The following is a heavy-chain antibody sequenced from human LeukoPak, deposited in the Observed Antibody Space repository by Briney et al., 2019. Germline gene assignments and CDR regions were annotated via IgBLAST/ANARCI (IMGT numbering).Heavy chain of an antibody. CDR2: INHGGST. Sequence: SETLSLTCAVYGGPLSAYYWTWIRQPPGKGLEWIGEINHGGSTNYDPSLKSRVTISIDTSKNQFSLKLSSVTAADTAVYYCARAGSWGIRYWGQGTLVTVSS. V-gene: IGHV4-34*01. D-gene: IGHD3-16*01. CDR1: GGPLSAYY. J-gene: IGHJ4*02. CDR3: ARAGSWGIRY.